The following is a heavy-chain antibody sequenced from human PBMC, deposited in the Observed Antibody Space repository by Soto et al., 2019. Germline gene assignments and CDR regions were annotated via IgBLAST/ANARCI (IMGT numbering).Heavy chain of an antibody. D-gene: IGHD2-8*01. CDR1: GFTFSSYG. V-gene: IGHV3-33*06. Sequence: PGGSLRLSCVASGFTFSSYGMHWVRQAPGKGLEWVAVMSYDGSHEYYADSVKGRFTISRDNSKTILYLQMNSLRLEDTAVYYCAKGSVLRVVEAPLAILGGVDAWGQGAMVTVSS. J-gene: IGHJ6*02. CDR2: MSYDGSHE. CDR3: AKGSVLRVVEAPLAILGGVDA.